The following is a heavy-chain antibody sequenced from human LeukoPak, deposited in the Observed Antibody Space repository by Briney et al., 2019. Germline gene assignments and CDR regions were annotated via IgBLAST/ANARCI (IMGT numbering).Heavy chain of an antibody. CDR3: AKGPKTYYDILTGYYSQDTPDPPEFDY. V-gene: IGHV3-74*01. CDR1: GFTFSSYW. CDR2: INTDGSET. Sequence: GGSLRLSCAASGFTFSSYWMHWVRQAPGKGLVWVSRINTDGSETTYADSVKGRFTISRDNSKNTLYLQMNSLRAEDTAVYYCAKGPKTYYDILTGYYSQDTPDPPEFDYWGQGTLVTVSS. D-gene: IGHD3-9*01. J-gene: IGHJ4*02.